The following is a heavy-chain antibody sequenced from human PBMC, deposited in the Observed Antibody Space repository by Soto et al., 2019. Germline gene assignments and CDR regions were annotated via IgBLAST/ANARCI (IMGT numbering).Heavy chain of an antibody. Sequence: QVQLVQSGAEVKMPGASVMVSCKASGYTFNTFDINWVRQATGQGLEWMGWMRPNGGYTGYAQKFQDRVSMTRNASISTVYMELTNLRSDDTAVYYCARGIDAGVDYWGQGTVVTVSS. CDR2: MRPNGGYT. CDR1: GYTFNTFD. J-gene: IGHJ4*02. D-gene: IGHD1-1*01. CDR3: ARGIDAGVDY. V-gene: IGHV1-8*01.